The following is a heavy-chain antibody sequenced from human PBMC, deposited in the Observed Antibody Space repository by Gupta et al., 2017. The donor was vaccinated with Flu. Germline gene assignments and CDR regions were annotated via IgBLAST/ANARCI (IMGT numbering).Heavy chain of an antibody. D-gene: IGHD4-17*01. J-gene: IGHJ5*02. CDR3: AKAMSMVTYNWFDP. Sequence: DDYPMHWVRQPPGKGLEWVSGITWNGASIGYADSVRGRFTISRDNAKNSLYLQMNSLRPNDTALYYCAKAMSMVTYNWFDPWGQGTLVTVSS. CDR1: DDYP. V-gene: IGHV3-9*01. CDR2: ITWNGASI.